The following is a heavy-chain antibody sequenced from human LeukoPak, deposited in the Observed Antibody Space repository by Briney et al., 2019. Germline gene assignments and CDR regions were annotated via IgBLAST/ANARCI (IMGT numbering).Heavy chain of an antibody. CDR2: IKQDGSEK. Sequence: PGGSLRLSCAASGITFSSYGMNWVRQAPGKGLEWVANIKQDGSEKYYVDSVKGRFTIPRDNAKNSLYLQMNSLRAEDTAVYYCESPLMVRGAAGGDFDYWGQGTLVTVSS. CDR3: ESPLMVRGAAGGDFDY. J-gene: IGHJ4*02. D-gene: IGHD3-10*01. CDR1: GITFSSYG. V-gene: IGHV3-7*01.